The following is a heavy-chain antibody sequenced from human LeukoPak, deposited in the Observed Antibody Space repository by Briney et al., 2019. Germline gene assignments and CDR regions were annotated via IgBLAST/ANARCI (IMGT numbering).Heavy chain of an antibody. CDR1: GFTFSDYY. V-gene: IGHV3-11*04. D-gene: IGHD1-26*01. Sequence: PGGSLRLSCAASGFTFSDYYMIWIRQAPGKGLEWVSYISGSGGSIDYEVSVKGRFPISRENAKNSLYLEMNSLRADDTAFYYCARKGSRWDLLVDHWGQGTLVTVSS. CDR3: ARKGSRWDLLVDH. CDR2: ISGSGGSI. J-gene: IGHJ4*02.